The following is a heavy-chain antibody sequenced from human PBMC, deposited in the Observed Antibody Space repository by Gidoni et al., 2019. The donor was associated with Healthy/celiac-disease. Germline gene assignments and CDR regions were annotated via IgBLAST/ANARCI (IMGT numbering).Heavy chain of an antibody. CDR1: GYTFTSYY. J-gene: IGHJ5*02. CDR3: ARDYYDSSGYENENWFDP. V-gene: IGHV1-46*03. CDR2: INPSGGST. D-gene: IGHD3-22*01. Sequence: GYTFTSYYMHWVRQAPGQGLEWMGIINPSGGSTSYAQKFQGRVTMTRDTSTSTVYMELSSLRSEDTAVYYCARDYYDSSGYENENWFDPWGQGTLVTVSS.